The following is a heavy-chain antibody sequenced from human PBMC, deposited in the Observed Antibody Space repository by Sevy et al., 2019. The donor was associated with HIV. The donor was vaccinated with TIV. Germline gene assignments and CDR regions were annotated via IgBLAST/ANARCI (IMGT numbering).Heavy chain of an antibody. CDR1: GYTFIGYY. CDR2: INPNSGGT. V-gene: IGHV1-2*02. J-gene: IGHJ5*02. Sequence: ASVKVSCKASGYTFIGYYMHWVRQAPGQGLEWMGWINPNSGGTNYAQKFQGRVTMTRDTSISTAYMELSRLRSDDTAVYYCARNGVRAAAGRVGWFDPWGQGTLVTVSS. CDR3: ARNGVRAAAGRVGWFDP. D-gene: IGHD6-13*01.